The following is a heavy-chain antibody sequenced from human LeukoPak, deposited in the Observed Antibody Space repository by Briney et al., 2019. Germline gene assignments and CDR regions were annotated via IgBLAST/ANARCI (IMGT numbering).Heavy chain of an antibody. V-gene: IGHV3-23*01. Sequence: GGSLRLSCAASGFTFSSYAMSWVRQAPGKGLEWVSAISGSGGSTYYADSVKGRFTISRDNSKNMLYLQMNSLRAEDTAVYYCAKNRIVGATIGTASLDYWGQGTLVTVSS. J-gene: IGHJ4*02. D-gene: IGHD1-26*01. CDR2: ISGSGGST. CDR3: AKNRIVGATIGTASLDY. CDR1: GFTFSSYA.